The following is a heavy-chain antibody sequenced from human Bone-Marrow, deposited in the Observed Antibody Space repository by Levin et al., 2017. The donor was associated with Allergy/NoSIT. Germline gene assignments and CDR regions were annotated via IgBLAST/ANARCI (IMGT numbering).Heavy chain of an antibody. CDR2: MNPSSGNT. CDR1: GYTFTTYG. V-gene: IGHV1-8*01. Sequence: ASVKVSCKASGYTFTTYGINWVRQATGQGLEWMGWMNPSSGNTGYAQKFQGRVTMTRDTSISTAYMELSSLRSDDTAVYYCARQAKNNGMDVWGQGTTVTVSS. J-gene: IGHJ6*02. CDR3: ARQAKNNGMDV. D-gene: IGHD1/OR15-1a*01.